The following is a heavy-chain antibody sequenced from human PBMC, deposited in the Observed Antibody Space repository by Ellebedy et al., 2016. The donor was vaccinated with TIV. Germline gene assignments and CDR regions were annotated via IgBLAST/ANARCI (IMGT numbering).Heavy chain of an antibody. V-gene: IGHV4-31*03. J-gene: IGHJ5*02. CDR2: IFYSGST. CDR3: ARGEAQGGSLLYES. CDR1: GGSINSDGYY. D-gene: IGHD3-16*01. Sequence: SETLSLXXTVSGGSINSDGYYWSWIRQHPGKGLEWIGYIFYSGSTYYNPSLKSRFSISPDMSKNQFSLKLSSVTAADTAVFYCARGEAQGGSLLYESWGQGTLVTVSA.